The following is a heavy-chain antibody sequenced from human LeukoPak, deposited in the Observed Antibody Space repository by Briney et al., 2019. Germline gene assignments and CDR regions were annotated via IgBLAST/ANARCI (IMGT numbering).Heavy chain of an antibody. CDR1: GFTFSDYY. Sequence: GVSLRLSCAASGFTFSDYYMSWIRQAPGKGLEWVSYISRSSSYTNYADSVKGRFTISRDNAKNSLYLQMSSLRADDTAVYYCARDLESSSSSAFDYWGQGTLVTVSS. J-gene: IGHJ4*02. CDR3: ARDLESSSSSAFDY. CDR2: ISRSSSYT. D-gene: IGHD6-6*01. V-gene: IGHV3-11*06.